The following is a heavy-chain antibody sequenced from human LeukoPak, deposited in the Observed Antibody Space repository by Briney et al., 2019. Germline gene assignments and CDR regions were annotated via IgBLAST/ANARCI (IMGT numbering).Heavy chain of an antibody. D-gene: IGHD2-15*01. Sequence: GGSLRLSCAASGFTFSTFGMRWVRQAPGKGLEWVALISYDGSITYYADSVKGRFTISRDNSKNTLYLQMNSLRDEDTAVYYCAKVPAGGGFYYYGMDVWGQGTTVTVPS. CDR1: GFTFSTFG. V-gene: IGHV3-30*18. CDR2: ISYDGSIT. J-gene: IGHJ6*02. CDR3: AKVPAGGGFYYYGMDV.